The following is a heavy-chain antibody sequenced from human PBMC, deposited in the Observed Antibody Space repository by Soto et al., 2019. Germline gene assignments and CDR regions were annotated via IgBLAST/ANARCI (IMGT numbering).Heavy chain of an antibody. D-gene: IGHD3-16*01. J-gene: IGHJ6*03. CDR3: AKFRGPSYSYYYMDG. CDR2: ISGSGPTT. V-gene: IGHV3-23*01. Sequence: EVQLLESGGGLVQPGGSLRLSCATSGFTFSTYAMNWLRQAPGRGLECVSFISGSGPTTYYADSVKGRFTVSRDNSKNTLYLQMNSLRAEDTALYYCAKFRGPSYSYYYMDGWGKGATVTVSS. CDR1: GFTFSTYA.